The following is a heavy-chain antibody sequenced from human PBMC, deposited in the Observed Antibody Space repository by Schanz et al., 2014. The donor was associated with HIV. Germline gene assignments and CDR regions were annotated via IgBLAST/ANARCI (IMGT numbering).Heavy chain of an antibody. V-gene: IGHV3-33*01. CDR3: ARGPYYTSGNCFNYYYYGMHV. D-gene: IGHD2-8*01. CDR1: GFSFSSYV. CDR2: IWYDGNSK. Sequence: QVQVVESGGGVVQPGRSLRLSCAASGFSFSSYVMHWVRQAPGKGLEWVAVIWYDGNSKYYADSVKGRFTISRDNSRSMLYLHMNSLRVEDTAVYYCARGPYYTSGNCFNYYYYGMHVWGQGTTVTVSS. J-gene: IGHJ6*02.